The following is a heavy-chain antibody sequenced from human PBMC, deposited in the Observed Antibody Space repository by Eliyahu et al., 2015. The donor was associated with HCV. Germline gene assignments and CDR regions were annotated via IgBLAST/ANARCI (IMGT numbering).Heavy chain of an antibody. CDR1: VGXXSNXX. CDR2: XYDSGST. D-gene: IGHD6-19*01. Sequence: QVQLQESGPGLVKPSEXLSLXCTXSVGXXSNXXWSWXRQPPGKGLEWIGYXYDSGSTNYNPSLESRVTISIDASKNQFSLNLRSVTAADTAVYYCARDLGNGWPIDHWGQGTLVTVSS. V-gene: IGHV4-59*01. CDR3: ARDLGNGWPIDH. J-gene: IGHJ4*02.